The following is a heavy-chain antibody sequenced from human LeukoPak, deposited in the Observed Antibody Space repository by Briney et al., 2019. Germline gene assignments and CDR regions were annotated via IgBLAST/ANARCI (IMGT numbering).Heavy chain of an antibody. J-gene: IGHJ2*01. Sequence: PSETLSLTCSVSGDAISSSGTSWSWIRQPPGKGLEWIGYIYYSGSSANYSPSLKSRVSISVETSKNQFSLKLNSVTAADTAIYYCARTNWFFDLWGRGTLVAVSS. CDR1: GDAISSSGTS. CDR3: ARTNWFFDL. CDR2: IYYSGSSA. V-gene: IGHV4-30-4*07.